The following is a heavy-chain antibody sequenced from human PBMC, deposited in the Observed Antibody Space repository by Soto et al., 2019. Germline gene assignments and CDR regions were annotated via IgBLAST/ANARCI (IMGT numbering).Heavy chain of an antibody. CDR1: GFTFNIYG. CDR3: AKDQASGQGSFDS. CDR2: ISYDGGNQ. J-gene: IGHJ4*02. V-gene: IGHV3-30*18. Sequence: GGSLRLSCAASGFTFNIYGMHWVRQAPDKGLEWVALISYDGGNQYYADSVKGRFTISRDNSKNTLFLQMNSLRADDTAVYYCAKDQASGQGSFDSWGQGTLVTVSS.